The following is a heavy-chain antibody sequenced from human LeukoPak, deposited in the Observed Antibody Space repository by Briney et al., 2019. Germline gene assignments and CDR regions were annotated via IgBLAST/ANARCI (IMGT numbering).Heavy chain of an antibody. CDR3: ASPSHYCSGGSCLSNWFDP. Sequence: ASVKVSCKASGYTFTGYYMHWVRQAPGQGLEWMGWINPNSGGTNYAQKFQGRVTMTRDTSISTAYMELTGLRSDDTAVYYCASPSHYCSGGSCLSNWFDPWGQGTLVTVAS. J-gene: IGHJ5*02. CDR1: GYTFTGYY. CDR2: INPNSGGT. D-gene: IGHD2-15*01. V-gene: IGHV1-2*02.